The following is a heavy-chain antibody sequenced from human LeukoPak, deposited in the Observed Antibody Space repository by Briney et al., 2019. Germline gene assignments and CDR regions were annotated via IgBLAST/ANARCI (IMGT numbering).Heavy chain of an antibody. CDR1: GGTFSSYA. V-gene: IGHV1-69*06. J-gene: IGHJ6*03. CDR3: ARGSALQQDYYYYYYMDV. CDR2: IIPIFGTA. D-gene: IGHD5-24*01. Sequence: ASVKVSCKASGGTFSSYAISWVRQAPGQGLEWMGGIIPIFGTANYAQKFQGRVTITADKSTSTAYMELSSLRPEDTAVYYCARGSALQQDYYYYYYMDVWGEGTTVTVSS.